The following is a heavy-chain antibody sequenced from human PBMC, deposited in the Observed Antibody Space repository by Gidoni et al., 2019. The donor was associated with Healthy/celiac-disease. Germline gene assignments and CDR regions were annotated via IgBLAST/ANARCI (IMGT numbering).Heavy chain of an antibody. D-gene: IGHD3-9*01. CDR2: ISYDGSNK. Sequence: QVQLVESGGGVVQPGRSLRLSCAASGFTFSSYAMHWVRQAPGKGLEWVAVISYDGSNKYYADSVKGRFTISRDNSKNTLYLQMNSLRAEDTAVYYCARERPLLRYFDPAPNWFDPWGQGTLVTVSS. V-gene: IGHV3-30-3*01. J-gene: IGHJ5*02. CDR3: ARERPLLRYFDPAPNWFDP. CDR1: GFTFSSYA.